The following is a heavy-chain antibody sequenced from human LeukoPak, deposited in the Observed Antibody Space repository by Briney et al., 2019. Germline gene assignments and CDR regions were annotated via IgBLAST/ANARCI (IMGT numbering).Heavy chain of an antibody. D-gene: IGHD4-17*01. CDR2: IYYSGST. V-gene: IGHV4-39*01. CDR1: GGSISSSSYY. J-gene: IGHJ4*02. CDR3: ARHWGTTVTTIDY. Sequence: PSKTLSLTCTVSGGSISSSSYYWGWIRQPPGKGLEWIGSIYYSGSTYYNPSLKSRVTISVDTSKNQFSLKLSSVTAADTAVYYCARHWGTTVTTIDYWGQGTLVTVSS.